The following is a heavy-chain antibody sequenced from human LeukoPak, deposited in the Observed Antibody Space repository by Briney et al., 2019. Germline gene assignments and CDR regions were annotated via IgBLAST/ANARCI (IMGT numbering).Heavy chain of an antibody. CDR3: ARVRWPNAFDI. V-gene: IGHV4-4*07. Sequence: SETLSLTCTVSGGSISSYYWSWIRQPAGKGLEWIGRIYTSESTNYNPSLKSRVTMSVDTSKHQFSLKLSSVTAADTAVYYCARVRWPNAFDIWGQGTMVTVSS. CDR2: IYTSEST. D-gene: IGHD6-13*01. J-gene: IGHJ3*02. CDR1: GGSISSYY.